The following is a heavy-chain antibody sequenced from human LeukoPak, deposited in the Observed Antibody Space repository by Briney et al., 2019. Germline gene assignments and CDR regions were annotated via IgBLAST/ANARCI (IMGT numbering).Heavy chain of an antibody. CDR1: GFTFSSYS. Sequence: GGSLRLSCAASGFTFSSYSMNRVRQAPGKGLEWVSSISSSSSYIYYADSVKGRFTISRDNAKNSLYLQMNSLRAEDTAVYYCARDRLRRHFDYWGQGTLVTVSS. J-gene: IGHJ4*02. V-gene: IGHV3-21*01. CDR2: ISSSSSYI. CDR3: ARDRLRRHFDY.